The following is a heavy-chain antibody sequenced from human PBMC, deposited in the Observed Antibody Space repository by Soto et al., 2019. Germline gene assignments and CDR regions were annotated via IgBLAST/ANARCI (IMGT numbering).Heavy chain of an antibody. CDR2: INPSGRST. CDR3: ARGSSSKEDY. J-gene: IGHJ4*02. V-gene: IGHV1-46*01. CDR1: GYTFTSYY. Sequence: QVQLVQSGAEVKKPGASVKGSCMASGYTFTSYYMHWVRQAPGPGLECMGIINPSGRSTSYAQKFQCRVTMTRDTSTSTVYMELSSLRSEDTAVYYCARGSSSKEDYWGQGALVTGSS. D-gene: IGHD6-13*01.